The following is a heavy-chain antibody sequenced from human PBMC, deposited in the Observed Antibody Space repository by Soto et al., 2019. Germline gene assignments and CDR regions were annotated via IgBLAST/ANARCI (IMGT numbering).Heavy chain of an antibody. V-gene: IGHV1-18*01. J-gene: IGHJ4*02. CDR1: GYTFTSYG. CDR2: ISAYNGNT. Sequence: VASVKVSCKASGYTFTSYGISWVRQAPGQGLEWMGWISAYNGNTNYAQKLQGRVTMTTDTSTSTAYMELRSLRSDDTAVYYCARLHPRIAAAGTVDYWGQGTLVTVSS. D-gene: IGHD6-13*01. CDR3: ARLHPRIAAAGTVDY.